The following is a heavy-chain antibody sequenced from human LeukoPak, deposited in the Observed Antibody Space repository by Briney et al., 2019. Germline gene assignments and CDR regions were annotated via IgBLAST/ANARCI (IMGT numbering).Heavy chain of an antibody. D-gene: IGHD6-13*01. CDR1: GFTFSRYG. CDR3: AKCLSSINWLIVDY. J-gene: IGHJ4*02. V-gene: IGHV3-30*18. Sequence: PGTSLRLSCAASGFTFSRYGMHWVRQAPGKGLEWVAVISYDGSNKYYADSVKGRFTISRDNSKNTLYLQMNSLRAEDTAVYYCAKCLSSINWLIVDYWGQGTLVTVPS. CDR2: ISYDGSNK.